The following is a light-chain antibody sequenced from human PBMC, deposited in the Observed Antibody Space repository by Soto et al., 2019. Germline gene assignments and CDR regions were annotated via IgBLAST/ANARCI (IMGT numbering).Light chain of an antibody. Sequence: EIVFTPSPVTLSLSPGQISTLSCRVSQSLSGNYLAWYQQKPGQAPRVLIYGASSRTTGIPDRFSGSGSGTDFTLTISRLEPEDFAVYYCQQYHNSPLTFGQGTKVDI. CDR2: GAS. V-gene: IGKV3-20*01. CDR3: QQYHNSPLT. CDR1: QSLSGNY. J-gene: IGKJ1*01.